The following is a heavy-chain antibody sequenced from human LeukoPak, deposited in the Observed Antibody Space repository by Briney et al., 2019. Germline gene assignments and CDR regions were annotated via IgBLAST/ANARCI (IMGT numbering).Heavy chain of an antibody. J-gene: IGHJ4*02. CDR2: IFSGDTT. CDR3: ARGGYSYGPSDY. CDR1: GFTVSSNY. D-gene: IGHD5-18*01. V-gene: IGHV3-66*01. Sequence: GGSLRLSCAASGFTVSSNYMSWVRQAPGKGLEWVSVIFSGDTTYYADSVKGRFTISRDYSKNTLYLQMNSLRAEDTAVYYCARGGYSYGPSDYWGQGTLVTVSS.